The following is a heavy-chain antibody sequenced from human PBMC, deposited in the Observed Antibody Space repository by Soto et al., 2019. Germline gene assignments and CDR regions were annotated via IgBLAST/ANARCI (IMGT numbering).Heavy chain of an antibody. CDR3: ARDPEKWGRSSYGMQV. Sequence: GGSLRPSCAASKFTLSSSGRHRVRQAPGKGLGWVAVIWYDGSNKYYADAVKGRFTISRDNSKNTMYMQINSLRGEDTGVYYCARDPEKWGRSSYGMQVWGQGITVIVSS. J-gene: IGHJ6*01. CDR1: KFTLSSSG. D-gene: IGHD3-16*01. V-gene: IGHV3-33*01. CDR2: IWYDGSNK.